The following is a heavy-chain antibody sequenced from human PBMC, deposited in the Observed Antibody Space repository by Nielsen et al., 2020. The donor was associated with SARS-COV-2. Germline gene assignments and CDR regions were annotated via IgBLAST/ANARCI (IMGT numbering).Heavy chain of an antibody. CDR3: ARVSTVTSIDY. CDR2: INHSGST. D-gene: IGHD4-17*01. CDR1: GGSFSGYY. V-gene: IGHV4-34*01. J-gene: IGHJ4*02. Sequence: GSLRLSCAVYGGSFSGYYWSWIRQPPGKGLEWIGEINHSGSTNYNPSLKRRVTISVDTSKNQFSLKLRSVTAADTAVYYCARVSTVTSIDYWGQGTLVTVSS.